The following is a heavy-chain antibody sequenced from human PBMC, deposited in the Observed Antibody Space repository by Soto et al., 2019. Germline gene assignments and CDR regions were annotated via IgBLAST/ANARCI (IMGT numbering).Heavy chain of an antibody. D-gene: IGHD3-22*01. V-gene: IGHV1-3*01. CDR3: ARGVGGIYYDFNWFDP. J-gene: IGHJ5*02. CDR1: GYTFTRYA. CDR2: INAGNDNT. Sequence: ASVKVSCKASGYTFTRYAMHWVRQAPGQRLEWMGWINAGNDNTKYSQKYQGRVTITRDTCARTGYMELSSLRSEDTAVYYCARGVGGIYYDFNWFDPWRQGTLVTVSS.